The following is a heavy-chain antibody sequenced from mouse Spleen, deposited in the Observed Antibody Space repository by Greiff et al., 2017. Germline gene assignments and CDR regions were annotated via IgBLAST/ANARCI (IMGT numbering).Heavy chain of an antibody. CDR1: GYTFTSYY. CDR2: INPSNGGT. CDR3: TREGLYYYGSSYGY. V-gene: IGHV1S81*02. Sequence: QVQLQQPGAELVKPGASVKLSCKASGYTFTSYYMYWVKQRPGQGLEWIGGINPSNGGTNFNEKFKSKATLTVDKSSSTAYMQLSSLTSEDSAVYYCTREGLYYYGSSYGYWGQGTTLTVSS. J-gene: IGHJ2*01. D-gene: IGHD1-1*01.